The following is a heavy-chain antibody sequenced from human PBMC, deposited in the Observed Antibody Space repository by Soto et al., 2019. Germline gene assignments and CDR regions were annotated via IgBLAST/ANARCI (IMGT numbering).Heavy chain of an antibody. CDR2: IYYSGST. CDR3: ARHSKASDIVVVVAAPNWFDP. CDR1: GGSISSSSYY. Sequence: SETLSLTCTVSGGSISSSSYYWGWIRQPPGKGLEWIGSIYYSGSTYYNPSLKSRVTISVDTSKNQFSLKLSSVTAADTAVYYCARHSKASDIVVVVAAPNWFDPWGQGTLVTVSS. V-gene: IGHV4-39*01. J-gene: IGHJ5*02. D-gene: IGHD2-15*01.